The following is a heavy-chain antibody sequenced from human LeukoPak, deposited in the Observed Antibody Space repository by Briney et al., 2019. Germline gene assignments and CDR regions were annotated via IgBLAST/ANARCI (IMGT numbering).Heavy chain of an antibody. CDR2: ISYSGST. CDR3: AGERGYRYGVDY. CDR1: GGSISSSSYY. Sequence: KPSETLSLTCTVSGGSISSSSYYWSWIRQPPGKGLEWIGYISYSGSTNYNPSGSTNYSPSLKSRVTISLDTSKNQFSLKLSSVTAADTAVYYCAGERGYRYGVDYWGKGSLVTVSS. D-gene: IGHD5-18*01. J-gene: IGHJ4*02. V-gene: IGHV4-61*01.